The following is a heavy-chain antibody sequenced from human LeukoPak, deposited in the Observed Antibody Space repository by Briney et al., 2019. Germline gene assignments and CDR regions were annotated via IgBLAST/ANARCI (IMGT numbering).Heavy chain of an antibody. D-gene: IGHD1-26*01. Sequence: ASVKVSCKASGYTFTGYYMHWVRQAPGQGLEWMGWINPNSDGTNYAQKVQGRVTMTTDTSTSTAYMELRSLRSDDTAVYYCARDPQQLVGATGGGFNFWGQGTLVTVSS. CDR2: INPNSDGT. V-gene: IGHV1-2*02. CDR1: GYTFTGYY. CDR3: ARDPQQLVGATGGGFNF. J-gene: IGHJ4*02.